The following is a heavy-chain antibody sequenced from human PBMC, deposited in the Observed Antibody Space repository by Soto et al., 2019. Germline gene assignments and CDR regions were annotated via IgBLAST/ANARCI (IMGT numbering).Heavy chain of an antibody. CDR1: GYSFTSYW. D-gene: IGHD3-22*01. J-gene: IGHJ6*02. CDR3: ARRSRYYYDSSGFIANYYYYGMDV. Sequence: PGESLKISCKGSGYSFTSYWISWVRQMPGKGLEWMGRIDPSDSYTNYSPSFQGHVTISADKSISTAYLQWSSLKASDTAMYYCARRSRYYYDSSGFIANYYYYGMDVSGQGTTVTVSS. V-gene: IGHV5-10-1*01. CDR2: IDPSDSYT.